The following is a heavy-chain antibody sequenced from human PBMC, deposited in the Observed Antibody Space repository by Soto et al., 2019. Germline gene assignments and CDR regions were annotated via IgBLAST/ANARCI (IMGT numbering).Heavy chain of an antibody. D-gene: IGHD3-22*01. CDR1: GFTFGDYS. J-gene: IGHJ3*02. Sequence: SLRLSCTASGFTFGDYSVSWFRQAPGKGLEWVGFIRSKAYGGTTEYAASVKGRFTISRDDSKSIAYLQMNSLKTEDTAVYYCTTGELYDSSGYYSPDAFDIWGQGTMVTVSS. V-gene: IGHV3-49*03. CDR2: IRSKAYGGTT. CDR3: TTGELYDSSGYYSPDAFDI.